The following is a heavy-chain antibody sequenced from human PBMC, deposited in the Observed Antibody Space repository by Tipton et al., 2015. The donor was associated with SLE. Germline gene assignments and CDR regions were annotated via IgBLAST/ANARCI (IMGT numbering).Heavy chain of an antibody. Sequence: TLSLTCTVSGGSLKNYYWSWIRQPPGKGLEWIGYIYSDGDTNFNPSLKSRIAMSVDTSKNQFSLNLSSVTAADTALYYCARWNFVTMTGGFDIWGQGTTFTVSS. D-gene: IGHD1-7*01. CDR1: GGSLKNYY. CDR3: ARWNFVTMTGGFDI. J-gene: IGHJ3*02. CDR2: IYSDGDT. V-gene: IGHV4-59*01.